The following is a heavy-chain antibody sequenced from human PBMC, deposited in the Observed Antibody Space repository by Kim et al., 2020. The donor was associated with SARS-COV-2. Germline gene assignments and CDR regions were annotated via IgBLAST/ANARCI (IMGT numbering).Heavy chain of an antibody. V-gene: IGHV3-30*01. CDR3: ARGYYDSSGYYYFDY. D-gene: IGHD3-22*01. Sequence: SGKGRFTISRDNSKNTLYLQMNSLRAEDTAVYYCARGYYDSSGYYYFDYWGQGTLVTVSS. J-gene: IGHJ4*02.